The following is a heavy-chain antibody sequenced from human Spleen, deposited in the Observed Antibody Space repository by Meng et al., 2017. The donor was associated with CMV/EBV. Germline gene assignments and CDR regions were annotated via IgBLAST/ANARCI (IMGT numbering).Heavy chain of an antibody. V-gene: IGHV5-51*01. D-gene: IGHD3-22*01. Sequence: GESLKISCEATGYTFTTYWIAWVRQMPGKGLEWMGIVYPGDSDTRYSPSFQGQVTISADKSINTTYLQWSSLKASDTAIYYCARHADYFDASGSSLDYWGQGTLVTVSS. CDR1: GYTFTTYW. J-gene: IGHJ4*02. CDR3: ARHADYFDASGSSLDY. CDR2: VYPGDSDT.